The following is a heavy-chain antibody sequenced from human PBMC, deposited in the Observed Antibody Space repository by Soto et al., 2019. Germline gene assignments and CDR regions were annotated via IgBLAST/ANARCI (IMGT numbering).Heavy chain of an antibody. CDR1: GCSMSGAW. CDR3: TSGSVEGY. V-gene: IGHV3-15*07. CDR2: IKTKAQGETT. J-gene: IGHJ4*02. D-gene: IGHD1-26*01. Sequence: EVQLVESGGGLVKPGGSLRLSCAASGCSMSGAWMNWVRQAPGKGLEWVGRIKTKAQGETTDYAAPVKGRFTISRDDSENTLSLQMSSLKIEDTAVYFCTSGSVEGYWGQGTLVTVSS.